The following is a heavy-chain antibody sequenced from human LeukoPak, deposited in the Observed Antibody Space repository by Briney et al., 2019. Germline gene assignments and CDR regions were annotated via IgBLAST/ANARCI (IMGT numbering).Heavy chain of an antibody. CDR1: GFTFSSYG. CDR3: ARIPYNSGWSYFDH. J-gene: IGHJ4*02. D-gene: IGHD6-19*01. CDR2: IRYDGSNK. Sequence: GGSLRLSCAASGFTFSSYGMHWVRQAPGKGLEWVAFIRYDGSNKYYADSVKGRFTISRDNAKNTLYLQMNSLRAEDTAVYYCARIPYNSGWSYFDHWGQGALVTVSS. V-gene: IGHV3-30*02.